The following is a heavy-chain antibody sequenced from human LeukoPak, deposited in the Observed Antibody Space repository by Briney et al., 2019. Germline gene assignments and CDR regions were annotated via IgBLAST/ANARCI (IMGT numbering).Heavy chain of an antibody. V-gene: IGHV4-39*01. CDR3: ARVLHLRYIHFDP. Sequence: PSETLSVTCTVSGGPISSSSYYWGWIRQPPGKGLEWIGSIYYSGSTYYNPSLKSRVTISVDTSKNQFSLKLSSVTAADTAVYYCARVLHLRYIHFDPWGQGTLVTVSS. D-gene: IGHD1-1*01. CDR2: IYYSGST. CDR1: GGPISSSSYY. J-gene: IGHJ5*02.